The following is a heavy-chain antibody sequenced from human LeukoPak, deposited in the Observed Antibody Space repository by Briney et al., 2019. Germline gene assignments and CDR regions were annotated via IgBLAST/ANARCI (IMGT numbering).Heavy chain of an antibody. CDR3: VRDRYYVPDY. D-gene: IGHD3-10*02. CDR1: GFTFSSYA. V-gene: IGHV3-9*01. Sequence: PGGSLRLSCAASGFTFSSYAMSWVRQAPGKGLEWVSGISWNSGSIGYADSVKGRFTISRDNAKNTLYLQMNSLRAEDTAVYYCVRDRYYVPDYWGQGTLVTVSS. J-gene: IGHJ4*02. CDR2: ISWNSGSI.